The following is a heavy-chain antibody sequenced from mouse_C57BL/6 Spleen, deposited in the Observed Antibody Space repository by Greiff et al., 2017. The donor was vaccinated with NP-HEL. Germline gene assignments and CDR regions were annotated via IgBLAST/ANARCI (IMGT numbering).Heavy chain of an antibody. CDR3: ARSGLRQAGDY. CDR2: INPSDGGT. J-gene: IGHJ2*01. V-gene: IGHV1-53*01. D-gene: IGHD2-4*01. Sequence: QVHVKQPGTELVKPGASVKLSCKASGYTFTSYWMHWVKQRPGQGLEWIGNINPSDGGTNYNEKFKSKATLTVDKSSSTAYMQVSSLTSEDSAVYYCARSGLRQAGDYWGQGTTLTVSS. CDR1: GYTFTSYW.